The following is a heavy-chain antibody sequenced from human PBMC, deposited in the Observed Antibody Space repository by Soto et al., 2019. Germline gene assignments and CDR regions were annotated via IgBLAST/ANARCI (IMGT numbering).Heavy chain of an antibody. V-gene: IGHV1-3*01. J-gene: IGHJ5*02. CDR3: ARDHPTYYYSSGSYSPPGVRFDP. Sequence: ASVKVSCKASGYTFTSYAMHWVRQAPGQRLEWMGWINAGNGNTKYSQKFQGRVTITRDTSASTAYMELSSLRSEDTAVYYCARDHPTYYYSSGSYSPPGVRFDPWGQGTLVTVSS. D-gene: IGHD3-10*01. CDR1: GYTFTSYA. CDR2: INAGNGNT.